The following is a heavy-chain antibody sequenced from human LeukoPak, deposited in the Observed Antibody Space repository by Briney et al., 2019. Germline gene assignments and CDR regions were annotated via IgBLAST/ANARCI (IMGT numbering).Heavy chain of an antibody. J-gene: IGHJ4*02. Sequence: GGSLRLSCAIPTVTVSSMYMSWVRQAPGGGLEWVSIIYSGGSIYHADSVKGRFSISRDNSKNTLYLQMNSLRAEDTAVYYCAKDGGSSWAHFDYWGQGTLVTVSS. V-gene: IGHV3-66*01. CDR3: AKDGGSSWAHFDY. CDR2: IYSGGSI. CDR1: TVTVSSMY. D-gene: IGHD6-13*01.